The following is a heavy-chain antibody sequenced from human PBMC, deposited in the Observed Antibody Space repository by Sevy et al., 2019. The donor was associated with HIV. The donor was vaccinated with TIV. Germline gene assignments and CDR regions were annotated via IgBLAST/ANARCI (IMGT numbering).Heavy chain of an antibody. V-gene: IGHV1-2*02. CDR2: INPQTGGT. J-gene: IGHJ4*02. CDR3: AIMGDYFDTSGYYPLKY. Sequence: ASVKVSCKASGYTFTEYYVHWLRQAPGQGLEWMGWINPQTGGTYFAKKFQDRVTLTTATSINAVYMELSGLKFDNTAVFYCAIMGDYFDTSGYYPLKYWGLGTLVTVSS. CDR1: GYTFTEYY. D-gene: IGHD3-22*01.